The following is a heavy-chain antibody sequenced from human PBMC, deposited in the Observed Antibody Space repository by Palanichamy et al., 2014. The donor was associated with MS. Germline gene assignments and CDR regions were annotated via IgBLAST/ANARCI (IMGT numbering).Heavy chain of an antibody. J-gene: IGHJ6*02. CDR1: GSSFSGHG. CDR2: IWFDGSNR. V-gene: IGHV3-33*01. Sequence: QLVESGGGVVQPGASLRLSCTASGSSFSGHGMNWVRQAPGKGLEWVAVIWFDGSNRKYADSVKGRFTVSRDNSKNTLYLQLNSPRVEDTAVYYCARTGTTMTAPYFYFSMDVWGHGTTVSVAS. CDR3: ARTGTTMTAPYFYFSMDV. D-gene: IGHD2/OR15-2a*01.